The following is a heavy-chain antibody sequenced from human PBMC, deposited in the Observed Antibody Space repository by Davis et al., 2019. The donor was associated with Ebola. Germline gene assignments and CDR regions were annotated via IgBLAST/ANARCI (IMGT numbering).Heavy chain of an antibody. CDR2: IYTSGST. J-gene: IGHJ6*02. CDR3: ARGLIAVAEPLGYYYGMDV. D-gene: IGHD6-19*01. Sequence: PSETLSLTCTVSGGSISSYYWSWIRQPAGKGLEWIGRIYTSGSTNYNPSLKSRVTMSVDTSKNQFSLKLSSVTAADTAVYYCARGLIAVAEPLGYYYGMDVWGQGTTVTVSS. CDR1: GGSISSYY. V-gene: IGHV4-4*07.